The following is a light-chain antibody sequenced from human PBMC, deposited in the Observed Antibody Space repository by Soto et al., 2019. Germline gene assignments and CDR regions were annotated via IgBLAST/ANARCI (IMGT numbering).Light chain of an antibody. CDR2: GAS. J-gene: IGKJ1*01. CDR1: QSVSNNF. V-gene: IGKV3-20*01. Sequence: EIVLTQSPGTLSLSPGESAALSCRASQSVSNNFVAWYQRKSGQAPRLLIYGASYRATDIPYRFTGSGSGTDFTLTITRLEPDDFAVYYCQQYGGSPPTFGQGTKVEVQ. CDR3: QQYGGSPPT.